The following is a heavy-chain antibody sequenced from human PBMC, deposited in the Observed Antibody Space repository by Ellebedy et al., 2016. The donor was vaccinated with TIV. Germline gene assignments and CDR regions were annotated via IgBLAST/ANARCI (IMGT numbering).Heavy chain of an antibody. V-gene: IGHV3-23*01. CDR1: GFTFSSYA. CDR2: ISGSGGST. J-gene: IGHJ4*02. Sequence: GGSLRLXXAASGFTFSSYAMSWVRQAPGKGLEWVSAISGSGGSTYYADSVKGRFTISRDNSKNTLYLQMNSLRDEDTAVYYCANGTNFDYWGQGTLVTVSS. CDR3: ANGTNFDY. D-gene: IGHD1-14*01.